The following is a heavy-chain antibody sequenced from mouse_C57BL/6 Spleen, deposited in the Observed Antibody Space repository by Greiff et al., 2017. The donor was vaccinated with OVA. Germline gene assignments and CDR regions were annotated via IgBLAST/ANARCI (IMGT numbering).Heavy chain of an antibody. V-gene: IGHV3-6*01. D-gene: IGHD2-4*01. J-gene: IGHJ4*01. Sequence: EVKLEESGPGLVKPSQSLSLTCSVTGYSITSGYYWNWIRQFPGNKLEWMGYISYDGSNNYNPSLKNRISITRDTSKNQFFLKLNSVTTEDTATYYCARGGDYDYYAMDYWGQGTSVTVSS. CDR1: GYSITSGYY. CDR3: ARGGDYDYYAMDY. CDR2: ISYDGSN.